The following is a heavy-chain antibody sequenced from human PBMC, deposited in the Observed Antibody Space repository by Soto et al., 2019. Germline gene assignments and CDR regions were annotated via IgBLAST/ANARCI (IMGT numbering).Heavy chain of an antibody. J-gene: IGHJ4*02. Sequence: QVQLQQWGAGLLKPSETLSLTCAVYGGSFSGYYWSWIRQPPGKGLEWIGEINHSGSTNYNPSLKGRVTISVDTSKNQFSLKLSSVTAADTAVYYCARGGGGITMVRGAPDYWGQGTLVTVSS. D-gene: IGHD3-10*01. CDR2: INHSGST. V-gene: IGHV4-34*01. CDR1: GGSFSGYY. CDR3: ARGGGGITMVRGAPDY.